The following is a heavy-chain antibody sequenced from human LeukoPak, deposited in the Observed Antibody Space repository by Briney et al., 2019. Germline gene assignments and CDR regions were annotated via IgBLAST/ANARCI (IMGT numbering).Heavy chain of an antibody. CDR2: IYTSGST. CDR1: GGSISSYY. CDR3: ATTSELGYCSSTSCQSEAFDI. D-gene: IGHD2-2*01. J-gene: IGHJ3*02. Sequence: SETLSLTCTVSGGSISSYYWSWIRQPAGKGLEWIGRIYTSGSTNYNPSLKSRVTMSVDTSKNQFSLKLSSVTAADTAVYYCATTSELGYCSSTSCQSEAFDIWGQGTMVTVSS. V-gene: IGHV4-4*07.